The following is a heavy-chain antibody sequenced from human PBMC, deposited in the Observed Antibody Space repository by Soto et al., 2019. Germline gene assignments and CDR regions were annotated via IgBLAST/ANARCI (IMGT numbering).Heavy chain of an antibody. V-gene: IGHV4-4*02. CDR2: VYHSGST. CDR3: ATRPPQFVVTVLPFPT. D-gene: IGHD2-21*02. J-gene: IGHJ4*02. CDR1: GYSISSTFW. Sequence: PSETLSLTCRVSGYSISSTFWWTWFRQPPGKGLEWIGEVYHSGSTRYNPSLKGRVTISVDKPNNQFSLKLTSMTGADTAVYYCATRPPQFVVTVLPFPTWGQGTPVTVPS.